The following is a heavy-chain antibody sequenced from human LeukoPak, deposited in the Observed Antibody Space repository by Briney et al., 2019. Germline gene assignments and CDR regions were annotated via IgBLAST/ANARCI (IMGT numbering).Heavy chain of an antibody. D-gene: IGHD3-22*01. J-gene: IGHJ4*02. CDR3: ARGGNYYDSSGYYYVGYFDY. CDR1: GYTFTSYG. V-gene: IGHV1-18*01. Sequence: ASVNVSCKASGYTFTSYGISWVRQAPGQGLEWMGWISAYNGNTNYAQKLQGRVTMTTDTSTSTAYMELRSLRSDDTAVYYCARGGNYYDSSGYYYVGYFDYWGREPWSPSPQ. CDR2: ISAYNGNT.